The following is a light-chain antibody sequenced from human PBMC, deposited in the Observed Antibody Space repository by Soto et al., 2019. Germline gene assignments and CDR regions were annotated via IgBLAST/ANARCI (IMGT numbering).Light chain of an antibody. V-gene: IGLV1-40*01. CDR2: GNS. J-gene: IGLJ3*02. CDR1: SSDIGAGYY. Sequence: QSVLTQPPSVSGAPGQRVTISCTGSSSDIGAGYYVHWYQQFPGTAPKLLIYGNSNRPSGVPDRFSGSKSSTSASLAITGHQAEDEADYYCQSYDSRLTGWGMFGGGTKVTVL. CDR3: QSYDSRLTGWGM.